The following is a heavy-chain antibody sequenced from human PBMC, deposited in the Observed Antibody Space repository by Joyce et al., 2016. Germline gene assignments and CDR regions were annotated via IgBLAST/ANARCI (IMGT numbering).Heavy chain of an antibody. CDR3: ARGDTYISAAYFDS. Sequence: QGQLVESGGGVVEPGKSLRLSCSASAVTFDTSGVHWVRQPPGKGLDWLAVVAFDGITTYYKEAVKGRFTNSRDNSMNLLYLQMNSLRVDDTAVYFCARGDTYISAAYFDSWGHGTLVTVSS. J-gene: IGHJ4*01. V-gene: IGHV3-30*03. CDR2: VAFDGITT. D-gene: IGHD2-15*01. CDR1: AVTFDTSG.